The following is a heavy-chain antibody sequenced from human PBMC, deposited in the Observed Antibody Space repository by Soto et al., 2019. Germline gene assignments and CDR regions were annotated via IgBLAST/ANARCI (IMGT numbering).Heavy chain of an antibody. D-gene: IGHD6-6*01. CDR1: GGSISSYY. CDR2: IYYSGST. Sequence: PSETLSLTCTVSGGSISSYYWSWIRQPPGKGLEWIGYIYYSGSTNYNPSLKSRATISVDTSKNQFSLKLSSVTAADTAVYYCARGLIAARPFTSKDNWFDPWGQGTLVTVSS. V-gene: IGHV4-59*01. J-gene: IGHJ5*02. CDR3: ARGLIAARPFTSKDNWFDP.